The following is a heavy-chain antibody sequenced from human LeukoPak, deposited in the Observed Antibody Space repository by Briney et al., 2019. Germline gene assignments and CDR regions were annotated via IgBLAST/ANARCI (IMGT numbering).Heavy chain of an antibody. Sequence: SETLSLTCTVSGGSLSSYYWSWIRQPPGKGLEWIGYIYSSGSTNYNPSLKSRLTISVDASKNQFSLKLTSVTAAATAVYYCARAYYYGSGSYGLDYWGQGTLVTVSS. J-gene: IGHJ4*02. CDR3: ARAYYYGSGSYGLDY. CDR1: GGSLSSYY. CDR2: IYSSGST. D-gene: IGHD3-10*01. V-gene: IGHV4-59*01.